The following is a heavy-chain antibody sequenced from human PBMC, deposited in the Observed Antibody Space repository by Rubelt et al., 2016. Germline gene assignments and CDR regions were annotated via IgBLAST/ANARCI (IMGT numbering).Heavy chain of an antibody. V-gene: IGHV1-2*02. CDR1: GYTFTGYY. CDR2: LNPDSGAT. J-gene: IGHJ2*01. CDR3: ARDLGGGSGWYFDL. D-gene: IGHD3-16*01. Sequence: QVQLVQSGADVKKPGASVKVSCKASGYTFTGYYMHWVRQAPGHGLEWMGWLNPDSGATNFAVRFQGRLTMTRDTSITTAYMELSRLSSDDTAVYFCARDLGGGSGWYFDLWGRGTLVTVSS.